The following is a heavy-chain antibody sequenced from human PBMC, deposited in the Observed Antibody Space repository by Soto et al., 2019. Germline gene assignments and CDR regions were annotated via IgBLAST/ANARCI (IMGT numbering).Heavy chain of an antibody. Sequence: QITLKESGPTLVKPTQTLTLTCTFSGFSLSTSGVGVGWIRQPPGKALEWLALIYWDDDKSYIPSLKSRLTITKDPSKNQVVLTMTNMDPVDTATYYCAPSARRGGLVTFDYWGQGTLVTVSS. CDR2: IYWDDDK. J-gene: IGHJ4*02. CDR3: APSARRGGLVTFDY. V-gene: IGHV2-5*02. D-gene: IGHD3-9*01. CDR1: GFSLSTSGVG.